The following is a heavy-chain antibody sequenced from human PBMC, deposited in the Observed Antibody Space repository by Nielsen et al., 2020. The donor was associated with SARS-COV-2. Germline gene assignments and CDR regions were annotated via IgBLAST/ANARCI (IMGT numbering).Heavy chain of an antibody. D-gene: IGHD2-2*03. CDR3: ARDLDIVVVPAAMRYYYYGMDV. CDR1: GFTFSSSA. J-gene: IGHJ6*02. CDR2: IVVGSGAT. V-gene: IGHV1-58*01. Sequence: SVKVSCKTSGFTFSSSAVQWVRQARGQRLEWIGWIVVGSGATNYAQKFQERVTITRDMSTSTAYMELSSLRSEDTAVYYCARDLDIVVVPAAMRYYYYGMDVWGQGTTVTVSS.